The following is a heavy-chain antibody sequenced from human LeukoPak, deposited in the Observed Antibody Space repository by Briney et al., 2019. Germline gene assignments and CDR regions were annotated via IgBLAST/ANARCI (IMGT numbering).Heavy chain of an antibody. V-gene: IGHV3-23*01. CDR1: TFTFSTYA. J-gene: IGHJ4*02. D-gene: IGHD6-6*01. CDR2: ISGSGGST. Sequence: GGSLRLSCAASTFTFSTYAMSWVRQAPGKGLEWVSAISGSGGSTLYADSVKGRFTISRDNSKNTLYLQMNSLRAADTAVYYCAKDVAYSSSSVGAFDYWGQGTLVAVSS. CDR3: AKDVAYSSSSVGAFDY.